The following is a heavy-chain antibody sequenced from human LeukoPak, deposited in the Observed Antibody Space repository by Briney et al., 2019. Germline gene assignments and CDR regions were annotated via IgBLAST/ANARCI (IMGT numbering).Heavy chain of an antibody. Sequence: SETLSLTCSVYGYSISSGNYWGWIRQPPGKGLEWIGSVYRRGTTYYNPSLKSRVTISVDTSKNQFSLKLSSVTAADTAVYYCARWEGGSYYDFDYWGQGTLVTVSS. CDR2: VYRRGTT. V-gene: IGHV4-38-2*01. CDR1: GYSISSGNY. D-gene: IGHD1-26*01. J-gene: IGHJ4*02. CDR3: ARWEGGSYYDFDY.